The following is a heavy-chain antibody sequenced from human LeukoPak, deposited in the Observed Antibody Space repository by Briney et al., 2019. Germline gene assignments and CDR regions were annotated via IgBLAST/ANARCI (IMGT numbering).Heavy chain of an antibody. CDR2: INHSGST. Sequence: SETLSLTCAVYGGSFSGYYLSWIRQPPGKGLEWIGEINHSGSTNYNPSLKSRVTISVDASKNQFSLKLSSVTAADTAVYYCARRFYTNYYDSSGPFDYWGQGTLVTVSS. CDR3: ARRFYTNYYDSSGPFDY. CDR1: GGSFSGYY. J-gene: IGHJ4*02. V-gene: IGHV4-34*01. D-gene: IGHD3-22*01.